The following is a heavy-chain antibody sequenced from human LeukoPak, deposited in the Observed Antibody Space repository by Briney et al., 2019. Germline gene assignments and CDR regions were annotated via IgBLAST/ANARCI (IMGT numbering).Heavy chain of an antibody. CDR1: GGSISSYY. V-gene: IGHV4-4*09. CDR3: ARSDSLLWDAFDI. D-gene: IGHD3-22*01. Sequence: SETLSLTCTVSGGSISSYYWSWIRQPPGKGLEWIGYIYTSGSTNYNPSLKSRVTISVDASKNQFSLKLSSVTAADTAAYYCARSDSLLWDAFDIWGQGTMVTVSS. J-gene: IGHJ3*02. CDR2: IYTSGST.